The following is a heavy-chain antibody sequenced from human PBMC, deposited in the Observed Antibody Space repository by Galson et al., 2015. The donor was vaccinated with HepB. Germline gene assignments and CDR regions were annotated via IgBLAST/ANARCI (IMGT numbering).Heavy chain of an antibody. CDR1: GFTFSDYD. V-gene: IGHV3-23*01. D-gene: IGHD6-19*01. J-gene: IGHJ4*02. Sequence: SLRLSCAASGFTFSDYDMTWVRQAPGKGPEWVSAARYSGDNTYYADSVKGRFTISRDNSKNTLYLQMNSLRVEDTAVYYCAKGLSSGRWNFDYWGQGTLVTVSS. CDR3: AKGLSSGRWNFDY. CDR2: ARYSGDNT.